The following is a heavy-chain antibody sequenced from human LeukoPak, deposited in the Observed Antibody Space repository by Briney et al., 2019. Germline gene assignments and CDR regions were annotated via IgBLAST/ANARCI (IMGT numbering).Heavy chain of an antibody. Sequence: GGSLRLSCAASGFTVSSNYMSWVRQAPGKGLEWVSVIYSGGSTYYADSVKGRFTISRDNSKNTLYLQMNSLRAEDTAVYYCGRLIHDYGDPDAFDIWGQGTMVTVSS. D-gene: IGHD4-17*01. CDR2: IYSGGST. V-gene: IGHV3-66*04. CDR1: GFTVSSNY. CDR3: GRLIHDYGDPDAFDI. J-gene: IGHJ3*02.